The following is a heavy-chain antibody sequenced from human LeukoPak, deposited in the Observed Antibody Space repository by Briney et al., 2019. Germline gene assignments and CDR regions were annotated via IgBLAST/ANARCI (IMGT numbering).Heavy chain of an antibody. CDR3: ARDVGAVAGYNFDY. J-gene: IGHJ4*02. V-gene: IGHV1-18*01. D-gene: IGHD6-19*01. CDR2: TSVHSGNP. Sequence: ASVKVSYKASGYSFRKYDISWVRQAPGQGLEWMGWTSVHSGNPKYAQKFQGRVTMTTDTSTSTHHLELRSLRSDDTAVYCARDVGAVAGYNFDYWGQGTLVAVSS. CDR1: GYSFRKYD.